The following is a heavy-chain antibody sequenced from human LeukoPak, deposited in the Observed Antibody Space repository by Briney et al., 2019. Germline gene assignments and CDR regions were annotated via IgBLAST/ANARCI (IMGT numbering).Heavy chain of an antibody. CDR3: ARVSYDSRGYYNDY. CDR1: GFTFSSYS. CDR2: ISYDGSNK. D-gene: IGHD3-22*01. Sequence: PGGSLRLSCAASGFTFSSYSMHWVRQAPGKGLEWVAVISYDGSNKYYAGSEKGRFTISRDNSKNTLYLQMNSLRAEDTAVYYCARVSYDSRGYYNDYGGQGTLVTVSS. J-gene: IGHJ4*02. V-gene: IGHV3-30-3*01.